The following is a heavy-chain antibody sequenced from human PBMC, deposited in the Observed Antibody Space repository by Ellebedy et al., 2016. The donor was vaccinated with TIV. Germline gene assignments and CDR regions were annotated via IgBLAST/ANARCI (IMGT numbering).Heavy chain of an antibody. CDR1: GYSFTSYW. CDR3: ARLVWVTNWFDP. J-gene: IGHJ5*02. Sequence: KVSCKGSGYSFTSYWISWVRQMPGNGLEWMGKIDPSDSHTTYSPSFQGHVTISVDKSISTAYLQWSSLKASDTAMYYCARLVWVTNWFDPWGQGTLVTVSS. D-gene: IGHD3-16*01. CDR2: IDPSDSHT. V-gene: IGHV5-10-1*01.